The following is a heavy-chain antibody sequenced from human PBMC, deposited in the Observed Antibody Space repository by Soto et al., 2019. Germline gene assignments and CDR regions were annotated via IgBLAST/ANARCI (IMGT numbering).Heavy chain of an antibody. CDR1: GFTFSTYS. CDR3: ARSRVNIAANDFDS. CDR2: ISTSSRTI. V-gene: IGHV3-48*02. D-gene: IGHD6-13*01. Sequence: EVQLVESGGGLVQPGGSLRLSCAVSGFTFSTYSMNWVRQAPGKGLEWVSYISTSSRTIYYADSVKSRFTISRDNAKNSLYLQMNSLRDEDTAVYYCARSRVNIAANDFDSWGQGTLVTVSS. J-gene: IGHJ4*02.